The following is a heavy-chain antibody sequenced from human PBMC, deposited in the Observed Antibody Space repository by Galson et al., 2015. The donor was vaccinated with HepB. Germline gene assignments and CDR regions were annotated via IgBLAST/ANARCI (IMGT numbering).Heavy chain of an antibody. D-gene: IGHD1-26*01. CDR3: ARWELLWGGFDY. V-gene: IGHV3-53*01. CDR2: IYSGGST. CDR1: GFTVSSNY. Sequence: SLRLSCAASGFTVSSNYMSWVRQAPGKGLEWVSVIYSGGSTYYADSVKGRFTISRDNSKNTLYLQMNSLRAEDTAVYYCARWELLWGGFDYWGQGTLVTVSS. J-gene: IGHJ4*02.